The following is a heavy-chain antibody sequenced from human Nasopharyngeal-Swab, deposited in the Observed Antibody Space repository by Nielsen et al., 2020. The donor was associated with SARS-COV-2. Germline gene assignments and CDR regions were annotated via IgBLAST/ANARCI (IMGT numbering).Heavy chain of an antibody. Sequence: ASVKVSCKASGYTFTSYDINWVRQATGQGLEWMGWMNPNSGNTGYAQKFQGRVTMTRNTSISTAYMELSSLRSEDTAVYYCARGLISHCSGDCYSGWFDPWGQGTLVTVSS. CDR1: GYTFTSYD. CDR2: MNPNSGNT. V-gene: IGHV1-8*01. CDR3: ARGLISHCSGDCYSGWFDP. J-gene: IGHJ5*02. D-gene: IGHD2-21*02.